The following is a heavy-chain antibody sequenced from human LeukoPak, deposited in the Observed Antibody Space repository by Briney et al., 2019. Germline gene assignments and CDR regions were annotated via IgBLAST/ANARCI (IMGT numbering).Heavy chain of an antibody. CDR1: GYSFTSYW. CDR2: ICPGDYDT. CDR3: ASLGATRGVDAFDI. D-gene: IGHD1-26*01. J-gene: IGHJ3*02. V-gene: IGHV5-51*01. Sequence: GESMQISCEASGYSFTSYWIGWGRQIRGHPLKWMEMICPGDYDTRYSPSFQGHVAISADKSTSTAYLQWSSMKASDTAMYYCASLGATRGVDAFDIWGQGTMVTVSS.